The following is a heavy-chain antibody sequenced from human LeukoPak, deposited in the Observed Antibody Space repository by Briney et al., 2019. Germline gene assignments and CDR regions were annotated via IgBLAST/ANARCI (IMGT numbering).Heavy chain of an antibody. D-gene: IGHD3-10*01. J-gene: IGHJ5*02. V-gene: IGHV3-33*01. CDR1: GFTFRSHG. CDR3: AMFRGGSGSYPNWFDP. CDR2: IWYDGSKE. Sequence: GGSLRLSCAASGFTFRSHGMHWVRQAPGKGLEWAAVIWYDGSKEYYADSVKGRFTISRDNSKNTLYLQMNSLRAEDTAVYYCAMFRGGSGSYPNWFDPWGQGTLVTVSS.